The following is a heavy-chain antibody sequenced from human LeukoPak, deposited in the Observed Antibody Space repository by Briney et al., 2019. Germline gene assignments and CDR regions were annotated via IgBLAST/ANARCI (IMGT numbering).Heavy chain of an antibody. CDR1: GFTFINFG. Sequence: GGSLRLSCAASGFTFINFGMSWIRQAPGKGLEWVSDISGSGGSTYYADSVKGRFTISRDNSKNTVNLQMNSLRAEDTAVYYCAKFSSWLSFFGYWGQGTLVTVSS. CDR2: ISGSGGST. V-gene: IGHV3-23*01. D-gene: IGHD6-13*01. J-gene: IGHJ4*02. CDR3: AKFSSWLSFFGY.